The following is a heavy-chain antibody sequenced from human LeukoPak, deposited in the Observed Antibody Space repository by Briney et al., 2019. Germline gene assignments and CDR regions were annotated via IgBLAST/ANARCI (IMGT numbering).Heavy chain of an antibody. V-gene: IGHV3-23*01. D-gene: IGHD3-10*01. CDR1: GVTSSRDA. CDR2: ISGSGGGT. CDR3: ANSGSPSCWT. Sequence: GSLRVSSADPGVTSSRDAMSWVRQGLGKGGGWVSAISGSGGGTYSAHSAKGRFTISTDNSKKTLYLQMDSLRAEDTAVYYCANSGSPSCWTWGQGTLVTVSS. J-gene: IGHJ5*02.